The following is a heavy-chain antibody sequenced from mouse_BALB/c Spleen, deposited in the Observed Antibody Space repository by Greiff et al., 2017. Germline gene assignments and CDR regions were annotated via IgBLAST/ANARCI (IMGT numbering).Heavy chain of an antibody. V-gene: IGHV3-6*02. J-gene: IGHJ3*01. Sequence: DVQLQESGPGLVKPSQSLSLTCSVTGYSITSGYYWNWIRQFPGNKLEWMGYISYDGSNNYNPSLKNRISITRDTSKNQFFLKLNSVTTEDTATYYCARESADGSFAYWGQGTLVTVSA. CDR3: ARESADGSFAY. CDR1: GYSITSGYY. CDR2: ISYDGSN. D-gene: IGHD2-3*01.